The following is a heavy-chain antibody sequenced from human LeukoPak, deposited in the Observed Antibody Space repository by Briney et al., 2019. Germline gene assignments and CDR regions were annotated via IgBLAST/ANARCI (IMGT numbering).Heavy chain of an antibody. V-gene: IGHV3-23*01. CDR3: AKEKYYGSSDYPDS. CDR1: GFIFSNYA. CDR2: ISGYTGNT. D-gene: IGHD3-22*01. J-gene: IGHJ5*01. Sequence: GGSLRLSCAASGFIFSNYAMSWVRQAPGKGLEWVSSISGYTGNTYYADSVKGRFTISRDNSKNTLYLQMNSLRAEDTAVYYCAKEKYYGSSDYPDSWGQGTLVTVSS.